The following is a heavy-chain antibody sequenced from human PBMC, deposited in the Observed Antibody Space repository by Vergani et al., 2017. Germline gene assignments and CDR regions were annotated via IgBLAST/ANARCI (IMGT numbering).Heavy chain of an antibody. CDR3: ASRRPRLNLGAKSNAGTFDS. Sequence: QVHLQQRGAGVLKPSETLSLTCGVIGGSLSGYFWSWIRQSPGRGLEWKGEITAIGSAKYRPSATSRGTISVDTSRGEFTLTVTSVTAADTGLYFCASRRPRLNLGAKSNAGTFDSWGRGTLVTVSS. V-gene: IGHV4-34*02. D-gene: IGHD1-26*01. CDR1: GGSLSGYF. CDR2: ITAIGSA. J-gene: IGHJ4*02.